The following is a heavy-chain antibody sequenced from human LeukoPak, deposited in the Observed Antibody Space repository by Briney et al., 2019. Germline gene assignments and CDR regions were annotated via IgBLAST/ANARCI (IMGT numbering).Heavy chain of an antibody. J-gene: IGHJ1*01. CDR2: IYYSGST. CDR3: ARLDFGSSSRYFQH. Sequence: SETLSLTCTVSGGSISSSSYYWGWIRQPPGEGLEWIGSIYYSGSTYYNPSLESRATISLDTSRNQFSLKLRSVTAADTAIYYCARLDFGSSSRYFQHWGQGTLVTVSS. D-gene: IGHD6-6*01. V-gene: IGHV4-39*07. CDR1: GGSISSSSYY.